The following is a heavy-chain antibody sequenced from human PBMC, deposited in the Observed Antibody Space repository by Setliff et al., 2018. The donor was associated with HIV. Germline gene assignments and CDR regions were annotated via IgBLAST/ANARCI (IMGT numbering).Heavy chain of an antibody. J-gene: IGHJ3*02. CDR3: TRGQDVVVLSPTGSDAFDI. Sequence: PGGSLRLSCTGSGFIFGDYATSWVRQAPGKGLEWVGIIRSKAYGGTTEYAASVKGRFTISRDDSKSIAFLQMNSLKTEDTAVYYCTRGQDVVVLSPTGSDAFDIWGRGTRVTVSS. D-gene: IGHD2-15*01. CDR2: IRSKAYGGTT. V-gene: IGHV3-49*04. CDR1: GFIFGDYA.